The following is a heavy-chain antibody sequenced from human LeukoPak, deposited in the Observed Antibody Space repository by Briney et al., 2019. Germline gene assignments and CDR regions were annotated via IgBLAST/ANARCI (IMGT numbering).Heavy chain of an antibody. J-gene: IGHJ4*02. Sequence: QAGGSLRLSCAASGFTFDDYGMSWVRQAPGKGLEWVSAISGSGGSTYYADSVKGRFTISRDNSKNTLYPQMNSLRAEDTAVYYCAKGKRGYSYGATVEYWGQGTLVTVSS. V-gene: IGHV3-23*01. D-gene: IGHD5-18*01. CDR1: GFTFDDYG. CDR2: ISGSGGST. CDR3: AKGKRGYSYGATVEY.